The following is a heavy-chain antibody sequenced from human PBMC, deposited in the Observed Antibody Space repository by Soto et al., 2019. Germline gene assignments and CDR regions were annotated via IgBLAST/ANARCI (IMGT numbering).Heavy chain of an antibody. J-gene: IGHJ4*02. D-gene: IGHD2-8*01. CDR1: GFTFSSYG. Sequence: GGSLRLSCAVSGFTFSSYGTHWVRQAPGKGLEWVAVIWYDGSNKYYADSVKGRFTISRDNSKNTLYLQMNSLRAEDTAVYYCARERPVYYFDYWGQGTLVTVSS. CDR3: ARERPVYYFDY. V-gene: IGHV3-33*01. CDR2: IWYDGSNK.